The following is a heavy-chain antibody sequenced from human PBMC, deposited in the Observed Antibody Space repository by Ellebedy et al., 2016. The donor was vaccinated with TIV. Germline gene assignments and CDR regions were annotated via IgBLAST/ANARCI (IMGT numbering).Heavy chain of an antibody. D-gene: IGHD3-10*01. CDR1: GGSISSYY. CDR3: ARVRGSGSYSHFDY. CDR2: IYYSGST. Sequence: SETLSLTCTVSGGSISSYYWSWIRQPPGKGLEWIGYIYYSGSTYYNPSLKSRVTISVDTSKNQFSLKLSSVTAADTAVYYCARVRGSGSYSHFDYWGQGTLVTVSS. J-gene: IGHJ4*02. V-gene: IGHV4-59*12.